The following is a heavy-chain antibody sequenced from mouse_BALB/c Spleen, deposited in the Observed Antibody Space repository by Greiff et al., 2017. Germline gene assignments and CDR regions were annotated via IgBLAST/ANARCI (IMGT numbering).Heavy chain of an antibody. D-gene: IGHD1-1*01. CDR1: GYSFTSYW. Sequence: VQLQQSGPQLVRPGASVKISCKASGYSFTSYWMHWVKQRPGQGLEWIGMIDPSDSETRLNQKFKDKATLTVDKSSSTAYMQLSSPTSEDSAVYYCARGASTAWFAYWGQGTLVTVSA. CDR2: IDPSDSET. V-gene: IGHV1S126*01. CDR3: ARGASTAWFAY. J-gene: IGHJ3*01.